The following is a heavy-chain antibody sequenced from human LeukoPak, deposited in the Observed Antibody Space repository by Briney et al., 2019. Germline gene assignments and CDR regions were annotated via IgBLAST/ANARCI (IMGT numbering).Heavy chain of an antibody. CDR3: ARGMRRYFGY. J-gene: IGHJ4*02. CDR1: GGSFSGYY. Sequence: PSETLSLTCAVYGGSFSGYYWSWIRQPPGKGLEWIGEINHSGSTNYNPSLKSRVTISVDTSKNQFSLKLSSVTAADTAVYYCARGMRRYFGYWGQGTLVTVSS. V-gene: IGHV4-34*01. CDR2: INHSGST.